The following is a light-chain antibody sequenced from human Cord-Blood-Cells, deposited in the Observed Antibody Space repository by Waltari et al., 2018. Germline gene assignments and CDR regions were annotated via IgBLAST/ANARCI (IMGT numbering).Light chain of an antibody. CDR2: GAT. Sequence: EFVLTQPPGTASLSPADGATPSCRASPSVSSSYLAWYQQKPGQAPRLLIYGATSRATGIPDRFSGSGYGTDFTLTISRLAPEDFAVDYCQQYGSSPPITFGPGTKVDIQ. J-gene: IGKJ3*01. V-gene: IGKV3-20*01. CDR3: QQYGSSPPIT. CDR1: PSVSSSY.